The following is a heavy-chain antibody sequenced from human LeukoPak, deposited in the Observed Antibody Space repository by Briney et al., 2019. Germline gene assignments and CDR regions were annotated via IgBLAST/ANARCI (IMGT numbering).Heavy chain of an antibody. CDR1: GASISGYY. V-gene: IGHV4-59*12. CDR3: ARDYYDSSGSDY. Sequence: SETLSLTCTVSGASISGYYWNWIRQSPGKGLEWIGFFYYSGSTNYNPSLKGRFTISRDNAKNSLYLQMNSLRAEDTAVYYCARDYYDSSGSDYWGQGTLVTVSS. CDR2: FYYSGST. J-gene: IGHJ4*02. D-gene: IGHD3-22*01.